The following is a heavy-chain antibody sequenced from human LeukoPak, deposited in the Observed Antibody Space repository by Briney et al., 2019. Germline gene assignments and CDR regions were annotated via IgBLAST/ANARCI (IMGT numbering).Heavy chain of an antibody. J-gene: IGHJ4*02. Sequence: SETLSLTCSVSGGYVSSYYWSWIRQSPGKGLEWIGYIHNSGRTNYNPSLKSRVTGFVDTSKNQVYLRLSSVTAADTAVYYCARHGTISSESYFDYWGQGALVTVSS. V-gene: IGHV4-59*08. CDR1: GGYVSSYY. CDR3: ARHGTISSESYFDY. D-gene: IGHD1-14*01. CDR2: IHNSGRT.